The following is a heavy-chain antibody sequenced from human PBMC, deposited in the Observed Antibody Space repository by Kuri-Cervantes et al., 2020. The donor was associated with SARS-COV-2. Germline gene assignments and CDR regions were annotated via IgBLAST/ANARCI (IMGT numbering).Heavy chain of an antibody. CDR1: GGSISSSSYY. J-gene: IGHJ3*02. CDR2: IYYSGST. V-gene: IGHV4-39*07. Sequence: GSLRLSCTVSGGSISSSSYYWDWIRQPPGKGLEWIGSIYYSGSTYYNPSLKSRVTISVDTSKNQFSLKLSSVTAADTAVYYCARDSKDKNPTYYYDSSGYYYLSAFDIRGQGTMVTVSS. CDR3: ARDSKDKNPTYYYDSSGYYYLSAFDI. D-gene: IGHD3-22*01.